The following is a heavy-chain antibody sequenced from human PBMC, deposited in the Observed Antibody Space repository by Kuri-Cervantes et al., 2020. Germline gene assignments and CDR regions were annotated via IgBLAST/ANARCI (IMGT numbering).Heavy chain of an antibody. CDR1: GYSISSGYY. V-gene: IGHV4-38-2*01. CDR3: APHRGSEYYFDY. CDR2: IYHSGST. D-gene: IGHD3-10*01. J-gene: IGHJ4*02. Sequence: ESLKISCAVSGYSISSGYYWGWIRQPPGKGLEWIGSIYHSGSTNYNPSLKSRVTISVDTSKNQFSLKLSSVTAADTAVYYCAPHRGSEYYFDYWGQGTLVTVSS.